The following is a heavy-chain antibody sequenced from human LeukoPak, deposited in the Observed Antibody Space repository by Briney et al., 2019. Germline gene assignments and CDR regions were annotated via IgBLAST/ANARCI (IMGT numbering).Heavy chain of an antibody. CDR2: ISSSSSYI. CDR3: ERESRITMTHNGPDY. CDR1: GFTFSSYS. Sequence: PGGSLRLSCAVSGFTFSSYSMNWVRQARGQGLEWVSSISSSSSYIYYADSVKGRFTISRDNAQNSLYLQMNSLRAEDTAVYYCERESRITMTHNGPDYWGQGTLVTVSS. D-gene: IGHD3-22*01. J-gene: IGHJ4*02. V-gene: IGHV3-21*01.